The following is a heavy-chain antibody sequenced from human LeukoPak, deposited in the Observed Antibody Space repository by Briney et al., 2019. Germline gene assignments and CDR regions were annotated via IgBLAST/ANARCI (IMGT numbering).Heavy chain of an antibody. V-gene: IGHV1-24*01. D-gene: IGHD1-1*01. CDR2: FDPEDDES. CDR3: ATGRPGSLLDY. CDR1: GYALNESS. Sequence: ASVKVACKVSGYALNESSMHWVRHAPGKGLEWIGAFDPEDDESGYAQMLQGRVTMTEDTSTDTAYMELSSLRSDDTAVYFCATGRPGSLLDYWGQGTVVTVSS. J-gene: IGHJ4*02.